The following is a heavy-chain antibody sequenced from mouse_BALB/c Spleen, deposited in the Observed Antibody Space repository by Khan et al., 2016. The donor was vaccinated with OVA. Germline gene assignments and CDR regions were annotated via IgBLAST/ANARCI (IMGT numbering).Heavy chain of an antibody. D-gene: IGHD1-1*01. CDR3: ARSYGSGAMDY. Sequence: EVQLVESGPSLVKPSQTLSLTCSVTGDSITSGFWNWIRKFPGSKFEYLGYITYSGNTYYNPSLKSRISITRDTSKSQYYLQLNSVTTEDTATYYCARSYGSGAMDYWGQGTSVTVSS. V-gene: IGHV3-8*02. CDR2: ITYSGNT. CDR1: GDSITSGF. J-gene: IGHJ4*01.